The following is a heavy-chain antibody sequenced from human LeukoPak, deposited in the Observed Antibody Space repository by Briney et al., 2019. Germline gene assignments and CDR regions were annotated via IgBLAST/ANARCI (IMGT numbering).Heavy chain of an antibody. D-gene: IGHD3-10*01. J-gene: IGHJ5*02. CDR3: ARRRRGSRVDP. Sequence: SETLSLPCTVSGGSISSSSYYWGWIRQPPGKGLEWIGSIYYSGSTYYNPSLKSRVTISVDTSKNQFSLKLSSVTAADTAVYYCARRRRGSRVDPWGQGTLVTVSS. V-gene: IGHV4-39*01. CDR2: IYYSGST. CDR1: GGSISSSSYY.